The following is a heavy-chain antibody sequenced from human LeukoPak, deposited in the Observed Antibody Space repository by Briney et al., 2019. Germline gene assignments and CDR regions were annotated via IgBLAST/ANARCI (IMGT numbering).Heavy chain of an antibody. V-gene: IGHV3-23*01. CDR2: ISSGSST. CDR1: VFTFSGYA. D-gene: IGHD6-13*01. CDR3: ARAGYSSSWYSN. Sequence: QAGGSLRLSCAASVFTFSGYAMTWVRQAPGKGLEWVSGISSGSSTYYADSVKGRFTISRDNSKNMLFLQMNSVRAEYTAVYYCARAGYSSSWYSNWGQGTLVTVSS. J-gene: IGHJ4*02.